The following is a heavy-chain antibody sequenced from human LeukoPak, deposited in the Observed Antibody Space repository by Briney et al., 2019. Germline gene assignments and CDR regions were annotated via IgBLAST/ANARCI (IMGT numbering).Heavy chain of an antibody. CDR1: XXTVXSXX. D-gene: IGHD2-2*01. CDR3: ARGVRYCSSTSCSNWFDP. Sequence: GGSLRLSCAASXXTVXSXXMSWVRXXXXXXXXXXXVXXSGGSTYYADSVKGRFTISRDNSKNTLYLQMNSLRAEDTAVYYCARGVRYCSSTSCSNWFDPWGQGTLVTVSS. J-gene: IGHJ5*02. CDR2: XXSGGST. V-gene: IGHV3-66*01.